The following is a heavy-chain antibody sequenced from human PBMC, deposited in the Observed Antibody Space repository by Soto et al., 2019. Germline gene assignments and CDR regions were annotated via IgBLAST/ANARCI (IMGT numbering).Heavy chain of an antibody. D-gene: IGHD5-12*01. J-gene: IGHJ6*02. CDR1: GDSVSSNSAA. CDR3: ARTTTDIVATITGYYYYGMDV. V-gene: IGHV6-1*01. Sequence: SQTLSLTCAISGDSVSSNSAAWSWIRQSPSRGLEWLGRTSYRSKWYNDYAVSVKCRITINQDTSKNQFSLQLNSVTPEDTAVYYCARTTTDIVATITGYYYYGMDVWGQGTTVTVSS. CDR2: TSYRSKWYN.